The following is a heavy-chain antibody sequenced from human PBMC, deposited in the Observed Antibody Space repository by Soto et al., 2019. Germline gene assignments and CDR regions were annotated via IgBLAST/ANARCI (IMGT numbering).Heavy chain of an antibody. D-gene: IGHD5-18*01. CDR2: ISAYNGNT. CDR3: ARTARGYSYGYADY. CDR1: GYTFINYG. J-gene: IGHJ4*02. V-gene: IGHV1-18*01. Sequence: QVQLVQSGAEVKKLGASVKVSCKASGYTFINYGVTWVRQAPGQGLEWMGWISAYNGNTNYAQKLQGRVTMTTDTSTSTAYMELRSLRSDDTAMYYCARTARGYSYGYADYWGQGTLVTVSS.